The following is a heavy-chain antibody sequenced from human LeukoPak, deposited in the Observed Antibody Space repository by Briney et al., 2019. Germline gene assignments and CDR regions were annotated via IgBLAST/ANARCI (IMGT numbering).Heavy chain of an antibody. V-gene: IGHV3-23*01. Sequence: GGSLRLSGAASGFTFSSYAMSWVRQAPGKGLEWVSAISGSGGSTYYADSVKGRFTISRDNSKNTLYLQVNSLRAEDTAVYYCAKDHLIALDYWGQGTLVTVSS. J-gene: IGHJ4*02. CDR3: AKDHLIALDY. CDR2: ISGSGGST. CDR1: GFTFSSYA.